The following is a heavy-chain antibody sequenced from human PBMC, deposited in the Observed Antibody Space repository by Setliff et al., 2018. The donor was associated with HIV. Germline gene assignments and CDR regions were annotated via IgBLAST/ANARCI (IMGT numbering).Heavy chain of an antibody. CDR3: VRENHGFNTRAFDI. CDR1: GYTLTEVS. V-gene: IGHV1-24*01. CDR2: FDPQDGKT. J-gene: IGHJ3*02. Sequence: ASVKVSCKVSGYTLTEVSMHWVRQAPKKGLEWMGYFDPQDGKTIYAQKFQGRVTMTEDTSTYTAYMELSRLTSDDTAVYYCVRENHGFNTRAFDIWGQGTKVTVSS. D-gene: IGHD6-25*01.